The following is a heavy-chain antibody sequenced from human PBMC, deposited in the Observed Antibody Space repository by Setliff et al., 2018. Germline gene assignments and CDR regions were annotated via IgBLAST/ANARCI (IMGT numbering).Heavy chain of an antibody. CDR1: VGSFSGYY. Sequence: SETLSLTCAVYVGSFSGYYWSWIRQPPGKGLEWIGEINHSGSTNYNPSLKSRVTISVDTSKNQFSLKLSSVTAADTAVYYCARGVYCSSTSCSPGLNWFDPWGQGTLVTVSS. CDR2: INHSGST. D-gene: IGHD2-2*01. CDR3: ARGVYCSSTSCSPGLNWFDP. J-gene: IGHJ5*02. V-gene: IGHV4-34*01.